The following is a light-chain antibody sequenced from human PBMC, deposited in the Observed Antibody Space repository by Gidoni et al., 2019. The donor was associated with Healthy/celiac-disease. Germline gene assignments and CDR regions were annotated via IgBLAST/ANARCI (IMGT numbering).Light chain of an antibody. CDR3: QQSYRTPRT. Sequence: DIQRTQSPSSLSASVGDRVTITCRASQSISSYLNWYQQKPGKAPKLLIYAASSLQSGVPSRFSGRRSGTDFTLTISSLHPEDFATYSCQQSYRTPRTFGQGTQVEIK. V-gene: IGKV1-39*01. J-gene: IGKJ1*01. CDR2: AAS. CDR1: QSISSY.